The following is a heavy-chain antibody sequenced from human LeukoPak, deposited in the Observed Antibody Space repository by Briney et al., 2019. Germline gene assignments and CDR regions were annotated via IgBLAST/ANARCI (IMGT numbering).Heavy chain of an antibody. CDR1: GGSFSGYY. V-gene: IGHV4-34*01. CDR3: ARGLGFWSGPYYFDY. D-gene: IGHD3-3*01. Sequence: PSETLSLTCAVYGGSFSGYYWSWIRQPPGKGLEWIGEINHSGSTNYNPSLKSRDTISVDTSKNQFSLKLSSVTAADTAVYYCARGLGFWSGPYYFDYWGQGTLVTVSS. CDR2: INHSGST. J-gene: IGHJ4*02.